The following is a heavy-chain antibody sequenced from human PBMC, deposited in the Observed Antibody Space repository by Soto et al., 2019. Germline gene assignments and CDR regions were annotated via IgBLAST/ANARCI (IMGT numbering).Heavy chain of an antibody. D-gene: IGHD2-15*01. Sequence: QVQLQESGPGLVKPSQTLSLTCTVSGGSISSGGYYWSWIRQHPGKGLEWIGYIYYSGSTYYNPSLKSRVTISVDTSKNQFALKLSSVTAADTAVYYCARRCWWSDLEASTYAFDIWGQGTMVTVSS. J-gene: IGHJ3*02. V-gene: IGHV4-31*03. CDR3: ARRCWWSDLEASTYAFDI. CDR1: GGSISSGGYY. CDR2: IYYSGST.